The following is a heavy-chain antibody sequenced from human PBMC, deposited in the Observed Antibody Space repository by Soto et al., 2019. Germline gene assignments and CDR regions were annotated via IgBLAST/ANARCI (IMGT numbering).Heavy chain of an antibody. J-gene: IGHJ6*02. CDR2: ISVSGGST. V-gene: IGHV3-23*01. CDR3: AKLSDADYYGMDV. D-gene: IGHD3-16*02. Sequence: GGSLRLSCAASGFTFSSYAMSWVRQAPGKGLEWVSAISVSGGSTHYADSVKGRFTISRDNSKNTLYLQMNSLRAEDTAVYYCAKLSDADYYGMDVWGQGTTVTV. CDR1: GFTFSSYA.